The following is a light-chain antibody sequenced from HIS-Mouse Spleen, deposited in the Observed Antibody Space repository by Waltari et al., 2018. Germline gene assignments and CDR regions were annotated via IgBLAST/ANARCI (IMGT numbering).Light chain of an antibody. V-gene: IGLV1-47*01. CDR3: AAWDDSLSGPV. J-gene: IGLJ3*02. CDR2: MNN. CDR1: SSNIGSNY. Sequence: QSVLTQPPSASGTPGQRVTISCSGSSSNIGSNYVYWYQRLPGTAPKLLIYMNNQRPSGVPDRFAGSKSGTSASLAISGLRSEDEAEYYCAAWDDSLSGPVFGGGTKLTVL.